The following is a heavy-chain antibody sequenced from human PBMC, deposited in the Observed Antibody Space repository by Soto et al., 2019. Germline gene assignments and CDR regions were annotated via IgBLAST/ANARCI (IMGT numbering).Heavy chain of an antibody. V-gene: IGHV3-21*01. CDR2: ISSSSSYI. D-gene: IGHD6-6*01. CDR3: ARDVYSSSRYFDY. J-gene: IGHJ4*02. Sequence: EVQLVESRGGLVKPGGSLRLSCAASGFTFSSYSMNWVRQAPGKGLEWVSSISSSSSYIYYADSVKGRFTISRDNAKNSLYLQMNSLRAEDTAVYYCARDVYSSSRYFDYWGQGTLVTVSS. CDR1: GFTFSSYS.